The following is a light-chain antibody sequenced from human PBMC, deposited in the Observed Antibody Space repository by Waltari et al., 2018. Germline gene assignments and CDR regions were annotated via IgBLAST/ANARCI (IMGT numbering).Light chain of an antibody. CDR1: QSVLSNSNNENY. J-gene: IGKJ3*01. CDR2: WAA. Sequence: DFVMTQSPDSLSVSLGERATINCKSSQSVLSNSNNENYLAWYQQKPGQPPKVLIYWAATREAGVPDRFSGSGSGTDFTLAISSLQAEDVAVYYCQQYIATPFTFGPGTRVDI. V-gene: IGKV4-1*01. CDR3: QQYIATPFT.